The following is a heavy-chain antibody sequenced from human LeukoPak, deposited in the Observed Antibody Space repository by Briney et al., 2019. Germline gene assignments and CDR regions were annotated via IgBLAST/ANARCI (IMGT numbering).Heavy chain of an antibody. CDR1: GFTFSNYG. J-gene: IGHJ6*02. D-gene: IGHD6-19*01. V-gene: IGHV3-33*01. CDR2: IWYDGSNK. Sequence: PGGSLRLFCAASGFTFSNYGMHWVRQAPGKGLEWVAVIWYDGSNKYYADSVKGRFTISRDNSKNTLYLQMNSLRAEDTAVYYCARDRSGWGTYYYYGMDVWGQGTTVTVSS. CDR3: ARDRSGWGTYYYYGMDV.